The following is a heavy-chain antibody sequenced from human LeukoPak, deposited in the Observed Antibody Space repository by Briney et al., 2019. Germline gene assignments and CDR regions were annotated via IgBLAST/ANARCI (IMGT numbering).Heavy chain of an antibody. CDR2: ISSSSSYV. J-gene: IGHJ4*02. D-gene: IGHD3-22*01. V-gene: IGHV3-21*01. Sequence: PGRSLRLSCAASGFTFSSYSMNWVRQAPGKGLEWVSSISSSSSYVYYADSVKGRFTISRDNAKNSLYLQMNSLRAEDTAVYYCAREDDSSGYYHFDYWGQGTLVTVSS. CDR3: AREDDSSGYYHFDY. CDR1: GFTFSSYS.